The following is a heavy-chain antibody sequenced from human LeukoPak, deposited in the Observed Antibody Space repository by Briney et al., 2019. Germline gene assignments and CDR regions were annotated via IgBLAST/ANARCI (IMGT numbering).Heavy chain of an antibody. Sequence: GESLKISCTTSTFTFSNYAMSWVRQAPGKGLEWISIISGSGSRTYYVDSVKGRFTISRDNSKNTLYLQMNSLRAEDTAVYYCARGPLEWYSSKKFDYWGLGTLVTVSS. CDR2: ISGSGSRT. J-gene: IGHJ4*02. CDR3: ARGPLEWYSSKKFDY. CDR1: TFTFSNYA. D-gene: IGHD6-19*01. V-gene: IGHV3-23*01.